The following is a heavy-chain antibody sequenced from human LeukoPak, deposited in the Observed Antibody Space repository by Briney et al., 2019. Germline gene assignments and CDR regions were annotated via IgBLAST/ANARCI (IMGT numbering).Heavy chain of an antibody. V-gene: IGHV3-15*01. CDR3: ANIFGGNSHRSDY. CDR1: GFTFSSYW. Sequence: PGGSLRLSCAASGFTFSSYWMSWVRQAPGKGLEWLGRIKTKTDGGTTDYAAPVKGRFTISRDDSKDTLYLQMNSLKSDDTAVYYCANIFGGNSHRSDYWGQGTLVTVSS. J-gene: IGHJ4*02. D-gene: IGHD4-23*01. CDR2: IKTKTDGGTT.